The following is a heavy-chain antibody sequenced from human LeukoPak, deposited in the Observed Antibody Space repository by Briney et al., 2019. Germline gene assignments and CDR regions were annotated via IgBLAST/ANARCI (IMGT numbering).Heavy chain of an antibody. CDR3: ARREGVDTARGIDY. Sequence: ASVKVSCKASGYTFTGYYRHWVRQAPGQGLEWMGWINPNSGGTNYAQKFQGRVTMTRDTSISTAYMELSRLRSDDTAVYYCARREGVDTARGIDYWGQGTLVTVSS. D-gene: IGHD5-18*01. V-gene: IGHV1-2*02. CDR2: INPNSGGT. J-gene: IGHJ4*02. CDR1: GYTFTGYY.